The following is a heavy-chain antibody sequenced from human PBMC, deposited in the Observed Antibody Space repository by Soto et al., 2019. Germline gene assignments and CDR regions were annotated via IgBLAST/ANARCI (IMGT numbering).Heavy chain of an antibody. Sequence: GGSLRLSCAASGFTFSSYGMHWVRQAPGKGLEWVALIWYDGSNKYYAESVKGRFTISRDNSKNTLYLQMNSLRAEDTAVYYCARDNSSRLDYWGQGALVTVSS. V-gene: IGHV3-33*01. CDR3: ARDNSSRLDY. J-gene: IGHJ4*02. D-gene: IGHD1-20*01. CDR1: GFTFSSYG. CDR2: IWYDGSNK.